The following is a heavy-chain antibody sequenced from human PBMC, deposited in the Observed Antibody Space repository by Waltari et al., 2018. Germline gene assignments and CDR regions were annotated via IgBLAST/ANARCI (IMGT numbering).Heavy chain of an antibody. V-gene: IGHV4-61*02. CDR3: ASAWGYSSFYYFDY. Sequence: QVQLQESGPGLVKPSQTLSLTCTVSGGSISSGSYYWSWIRQPAGKGLEWIGRIYTSGSTNYNPSLKGRVTISVDPSKNQFSLKLSSVTAADTAVYYCASAWGYSSFYYFDYWGQGTLVTVSS. CDR1: GGSISSGSYY. D-gene: IGHD6-13*01. CDR2: IYTSGST. J-gene: IGHJ4*02.